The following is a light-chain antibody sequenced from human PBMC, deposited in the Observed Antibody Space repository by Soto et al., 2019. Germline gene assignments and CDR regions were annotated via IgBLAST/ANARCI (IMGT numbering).Light chain of an antibody. V-gene: IGKV1-39*01. CDR2: AAS. CDR1: QSISSY. J-gene: IGKJ5*01. Sequence: DIQMTQSPSSLSASVGARVTITCRASQSISSYLNWYQQKPGKAPKLLIYAASSLQSGVPSRFSGSGSGTDFTLTISSLQPEDFATYYCQQSYSTPPTFGQGTRLAIK. CDR3: QQSYSTPPT.